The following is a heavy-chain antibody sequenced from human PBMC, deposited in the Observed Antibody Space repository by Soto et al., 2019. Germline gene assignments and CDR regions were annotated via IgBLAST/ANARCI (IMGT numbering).Heavy chain of an antibody. CDR3: ARWKNWNPNRRPDP. J-gene: IGHJ5*02. CDR1: GFTFDDYA. CDR2: IGWNGGSI. V-gene: IGHV3-9*01. D-gene: IGHD1-1*01. Sequence: EVQLVESGGGLVQPGRSLRLSCAASGFTFDDYAMHWVRQDPGKGLEWVSGIGWNGGSIAYADSVKGRFTISRDNAKNSLYLQMNSLRAEDTAVYYCARWKNWNPNRRPDPWGQGTLVTVSS.